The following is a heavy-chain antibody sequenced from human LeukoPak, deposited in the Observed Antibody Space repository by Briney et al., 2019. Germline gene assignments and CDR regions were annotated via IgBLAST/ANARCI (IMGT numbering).Heavy chain of an antibody. Sequence: GSLRLSYAASGFTFSSYWMHWVRQAPGKGLVWVSRINSDGSSTSYADSVKGRFTISRDNSKNTLYLQMSSLRAEDTAIYYCAKTSRGNSAYDSPFDYWGQGTLVTVSS. CDR2: INSDGSST. V-gene: IGHV3-74*01. CDR1: GFTFSSYW. D-gene: IGHD5-12*01. J-gene: IGHJ4*02. CDR3: AKTSRGNSAYDSPFDY.